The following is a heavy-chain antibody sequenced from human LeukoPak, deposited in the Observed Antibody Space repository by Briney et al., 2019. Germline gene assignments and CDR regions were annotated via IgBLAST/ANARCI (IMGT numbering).Heavy chain of an antibody. V-gene: IGHV3-48*01. CDR3: AKTYYDSSGYPFDY. CDR2: ISSSSSTI. J-gene: IGHJ4*02. Sequence: GGSLRLSCAASGFTFSSYSMNWVRQAPGKGLEWVSYISSSSSTIYYADSVKGRFTISRDNSKNTLYLQMNSLRAEDTAVYYCAKTYYDSSGYPFDYWGQGTLVTVSS. CDR1: GFTFSSYS. D-gene: IGHD3-22*01.